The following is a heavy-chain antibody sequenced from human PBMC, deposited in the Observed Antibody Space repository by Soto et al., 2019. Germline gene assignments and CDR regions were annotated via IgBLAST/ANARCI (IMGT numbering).Heavy chain of an antibody. V-gene: IGHV4-59*02. D-gene: IGHD1-26*01. J-gene: IGHJ6*02. Sequence: QVQLQESGPGLVKPSETLSLTCSVSGGSVNDYYWSWVRQPPGKGLEWIGFVYYIGSTNYNPSLKSRVTISVDPSKIQFSLKLRSVIAADTAVYYCARGANYYYYPGIDVWGQGTTVTVSS. CDR2: VYYIGST. CDR3: ARGANYYYYPGIDV. CDR1: GGSVNDYY.